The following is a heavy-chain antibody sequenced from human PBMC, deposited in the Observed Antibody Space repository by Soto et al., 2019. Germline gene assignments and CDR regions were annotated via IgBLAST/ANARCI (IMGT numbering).Heavy chain of an antibody. D-gene: IGHD1-26*01. Sequence: GGSLRLSCAASGFTVSSNYMSWVRQAPGKGLEWVSVIYSGGSTYYADSVKGRFTISRDNSKNTLYLQMNSLRAEDTAVYYCARDTPNSGSYYGFDYWGQGTLVTVSS. CDR2: IYSGGST. V-gene: IGHV3-53*01. CDR1: GFTVSSNY. CDR3: ARDTPNSGSYYGFDY. J-gene: IGHJ4*02.